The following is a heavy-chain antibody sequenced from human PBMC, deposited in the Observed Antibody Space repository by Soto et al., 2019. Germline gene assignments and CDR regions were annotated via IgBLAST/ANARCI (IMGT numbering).Heavy chain of an antibody. CDR2: IIPIFGTA. Sequence: ASVKVSCKASGGTFSSYAISWVRQAPGQGLEWMGGIIPIFGTANYAQKFQGRVTITADESTSTAYMELSSLRSEDTAVYYCARKSTGITIFGVVTGGYYYYGMDVWGQGTTVTVSS. D-gene: IGHD3-3*01. CDR1: GGTFSSYA. J-gene: IGHJ6*02. V-gene: IGHV1-69*13. CDR3: ARKSTGITIFGVVTGGYYYYGMDV.